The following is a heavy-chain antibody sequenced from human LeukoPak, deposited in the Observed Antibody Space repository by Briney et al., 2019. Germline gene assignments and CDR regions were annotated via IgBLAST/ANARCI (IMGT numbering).Heavy chain of an antibody. CDR3: ARHFYGSGSYYPDAFDI. J-gene: IGHJ3*02. CDR2: IYSSGST. Sequence: SETPSLTCTVSGGSISSYYWSWIRQAPGKGLEWIGYIYSSGSTIYNPSLKSRVTISIDTSKNQFSLKLTSVTAADTDVYYCARHFYGSGSYYPDAFDIWGQGTMVTVSS. D-gene: IGHD3-10*01. V-gene: IGHV4-59*01. CDR1: GGSISSYY.